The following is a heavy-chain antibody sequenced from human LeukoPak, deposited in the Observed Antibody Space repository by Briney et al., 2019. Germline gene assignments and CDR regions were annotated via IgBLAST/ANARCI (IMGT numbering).Heavy chain of an antibody. V-gene: IGHV3-15*07. CDR1: GFSFSDAW. CDR3: ATDFYDTT. Sequence: GGSLRLSCATSGFSFSDAWMNWVRQAPGKGLEWVGRIRRNSDGGTIDYAAPVKGRFALSRDDSKNTLYLHMSSLQTGDTAVYYCATDFYDTTWGQGTLVTVSS. CDR2: IRRNSDGGTI. J-gene: IGHJ5*02. D-gene: IGHD3-22*01.